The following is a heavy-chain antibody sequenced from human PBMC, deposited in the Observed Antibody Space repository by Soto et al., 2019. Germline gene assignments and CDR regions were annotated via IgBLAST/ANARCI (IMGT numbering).Heavy chain of an antibody. J-gene: IGHJ4*02. D-gene: IGHD3-22*01. V-gene: IGHV3-48*01. CDR2: ISSSSSTI. Sequence: GGSLRLSCAASGFTFSSYSMNWVRQAPGKGLEWVSYISSSSSTIYYADSVKGRFTISRDNAKNSLYLQMNSLRAEDTAVYYCARDAVYYDSSGRGDYWGQGTLVTVSS. CDR1: GFTFSSYS. CDR3: ARDAVYYDSSGRGDY.